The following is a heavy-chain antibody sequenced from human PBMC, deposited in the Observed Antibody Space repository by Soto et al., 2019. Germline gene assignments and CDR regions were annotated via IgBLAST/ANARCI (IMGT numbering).Heavy chain of an antibody. CDR1: GFTFSSYS. CDR3: ARDQLSSSLDYYYYYGMDV. D-gene: IGHD6-13*01. Sequence: EVQLVESGGGLVKPGGSLRLSCAASGFTFSSYSMNWVRQAPGKGLEWVSSISSSSSYIYYADSVKGRFTISRDNAKNSLYLQMNSLRAEDTAVYYCARDQLSSSLDYYYYYGMDVWGQGTTVTVSS. J-gene: IGHJ6*02. CDR2: ISSSSSYI. V-gene: IGHV3-21*01.